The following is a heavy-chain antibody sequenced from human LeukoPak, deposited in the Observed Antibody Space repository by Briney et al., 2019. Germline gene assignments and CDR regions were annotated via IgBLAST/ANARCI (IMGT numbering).Heavy chain of an antibody. D-gene: IGHD5-24*01. CDR2: INHSGST. Sequence: PSETLSLTCAVYGGSFSGYYWSWIRQPPGKGLEWIREINHSGSTNYNPSLKSRVTISVDTSKNQFSLKLSSVTAADTAVYYCARVEMATIVYWGQGTLVTVSS. CDR3: ARVEMATIVY. J-gene: IGHJ4*02. CDR1: GGSFSGYY. V-gene: IGHV4-34*01.